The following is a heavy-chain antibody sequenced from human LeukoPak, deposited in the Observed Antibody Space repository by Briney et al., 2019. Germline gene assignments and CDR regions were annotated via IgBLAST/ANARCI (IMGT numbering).Heavy chain of an antibody. Sequence: SETLSLTCDVYGVSLSDDYWAWIRQSPGKGLEWIGEIDHRGRTNYNPSLKSRVTISVDTSRTQFSLKLNSVTAADTAVYYCARGRITGGVSRPGKKLYNWFDPWGQGTLVTVSS. J-gene: IGHJ5*02. V-gene: IGHV4-34*01. CDR3: ARGRITGGVSRPGKKLYNWFDP. D-gene: IGHD2-8*02. CDR2: IDHRGRT. CDR1: GVSLSDDY.